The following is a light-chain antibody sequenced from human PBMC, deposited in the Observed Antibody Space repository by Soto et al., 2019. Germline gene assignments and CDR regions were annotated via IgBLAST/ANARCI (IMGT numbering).Light chain of an antibody. V-gene: IGKV3D-15*01. Sequence: EIVMTQSPVTLSVSPGERATLSCRASQSVSDNLAWYQQKPGQAPRLLFYGASTRATDIPVRFSGSGSGTEFTLTISSLQSEDFVVYYCQQYNNWPLTFRGGTKVDSK. J-gene: IGKJ4*01. CDR2: GAS. CDR3: QQYNNWPLT. CDR1: QSVSDN.